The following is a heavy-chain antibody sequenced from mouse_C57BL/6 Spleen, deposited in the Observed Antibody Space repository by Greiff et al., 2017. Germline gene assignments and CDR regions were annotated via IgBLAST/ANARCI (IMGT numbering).Heavy chain of an antibody. CDR1: GFTFSSYA. CDR2: ISDGGSYT. V-gene: IGHV5-4*01. Sequence: EVKLVESGGGLVKPGGSLKLSCAASGFTFSSYAMSWVRQTPGKRLEWVATISDGGSYTYYPDNVKGRFTISRDNAENNLYLQMSHLKSEDKAMYYCGRENYGSSYAFAYWGQGTLVTVSA. D-gene: IGHD1-1*01. CDR3: GRENYGSSYAFAY. J-gene: IGHJ3*01.